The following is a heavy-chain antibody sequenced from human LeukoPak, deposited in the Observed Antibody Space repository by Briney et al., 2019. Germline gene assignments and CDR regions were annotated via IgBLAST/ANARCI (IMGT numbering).Heavy chain of an antibody. V-gene: IGHV4-34*01. CDR1: GGSFSSYY. CDR2: INHSGST. CDR3: AYLQRDSSGPDAFDI. Sequence: SETLSLTCAVYGGSFSSYYWSWIRQPPGKGLEWIGEINHSGSTNYNPSLKSRVTISVDTSKNQFSLKLSSVTAADTAVYYCAYLQRDSSGPDAFDIWGQGTTVTVSS. J-gene: IGHJ3*02. D-gene: IGHD3-22*01.